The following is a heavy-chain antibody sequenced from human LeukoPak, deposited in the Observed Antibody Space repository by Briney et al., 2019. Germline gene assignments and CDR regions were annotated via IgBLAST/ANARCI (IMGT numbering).Heavy chain of an antibody. Sequence: ASAKVSCKASGYTFISYGISWVRQAPGQGLEWMGWISTHNGYTKYAQKFQGRVTMTTDTSMSTAYMELRSLRSDDTAVYYCARRRAVAGVNWFDPWGQGTLVTVSS. V-gene: IGHV1-18*01. J-gene: IGHJ5*02. CDR2: ISTHNGYT. CDR1: GYTFISYG. D-gene: IGHD6-19*01. CDR3: ARRRAVAGVNWFDP.